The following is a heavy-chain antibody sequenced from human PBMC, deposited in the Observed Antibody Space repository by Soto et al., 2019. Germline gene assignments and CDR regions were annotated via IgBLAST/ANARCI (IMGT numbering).Heavy chain of an antibody. D-gene: IGHD1-26*01. J-gene: IGHJ4*02. CDR1: GFTFSGYS. Sequence: QPGGSLRLSCAASGFTFSGYSMNWVRQAPGKGLEWISYISSLSSPRYYAESVEGRFIISRDNAKNSLYLQMNSLRDEDTAVYFCAREDILGARSFDYWGQGIMVTVCS. CDR2: ISSLSSPR. V-gene: IGHV3-48*02. CDR3: AREDILGARSFDY.